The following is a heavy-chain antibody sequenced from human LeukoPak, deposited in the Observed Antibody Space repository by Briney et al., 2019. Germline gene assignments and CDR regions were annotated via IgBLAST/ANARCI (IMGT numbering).Heavy chain of an antibody. CDR3: ARLVVPSEYSQH. D-gene: IGHD2-2*01. CDR1: GGSISSYY. J-gene: IGHJ1*01. V-gene: IGHV4-59*08. CDR2: IYYSGST. Sequence: SETLSLTCTVSGGSISSYYWSWIRQPPGKGLEWIGYIYYSGSTNYNPSLKSRVTISVDTSKNQFSLKLSSVTAADTAVYYCARLVVPSEYSQHWGQGTLVTVSS.